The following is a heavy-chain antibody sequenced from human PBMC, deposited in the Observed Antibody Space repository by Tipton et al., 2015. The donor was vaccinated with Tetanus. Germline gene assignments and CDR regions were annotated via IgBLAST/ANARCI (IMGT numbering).Heavy chain of an antibody. V-gene: IGHV3-23*01. J-gene: IGHJ6*02. CDR1: GFTFSSYA. D-gene: IGHD2-2*01. Sequence: SLRLSCAASGFTFSSYAMSWVRQAPGKGLEWVSAISGSGGSTYYADSVKGRFTISRDNSKNTLYLQMNSLRAEDTAVYYCAKDPLHCSSTSCYYYYYYGMDVWGQGTTVTVSS. CDR2: ISGSGGST. CDR3: AKDPLHCSSTSCYYYYYYGMDV.